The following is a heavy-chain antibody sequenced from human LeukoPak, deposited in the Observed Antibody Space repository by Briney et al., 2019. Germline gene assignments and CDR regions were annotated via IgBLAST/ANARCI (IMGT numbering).Heavy chain of an antibody. Sequence: SETLSLTCTVSGGSISSNSYYWGWIRQPPGKGLEWIGSIYYSGSPYYNPSPKSRVTISVNTSKNQFSLKVSSVTAADTAVYYCARWRTAKTGFDYWGQGTLVTVSS. J-gene: IGHJ4*02. CDR1: GGSISSNSYY. V-gene: IGHV4-39*01. D-gene: IGHD1-1*01. CDR2: IYYSGSP. CDR3: ARWRTAKTGFDY.